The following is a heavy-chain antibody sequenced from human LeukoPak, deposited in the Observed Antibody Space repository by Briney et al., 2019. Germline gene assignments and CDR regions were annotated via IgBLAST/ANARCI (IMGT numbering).Heavy chain of an antibody. Sequence: PGGSLRLSCAASGFTFSSYAMSWVRQAPGKGLEWVANIKEDGSEKYYVDSVKGRFTISRDNGKNSLYLQMNSLRAEDTALYHCARVMADYGGKGNDAFDIWGQGTMVTVSS. D-gene: IGHD4-23*01. CDR3: ARVMADYGGKGNDAFDI. CDR1: GFTFSSYA. J-gene: IGHJ3*02. V-gene: IGHV3-7*01. CDR2: IKEDGSEK.